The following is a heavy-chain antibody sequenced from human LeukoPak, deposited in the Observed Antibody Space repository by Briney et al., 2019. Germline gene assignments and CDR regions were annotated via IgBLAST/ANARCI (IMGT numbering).Heavy chain of an antibody. CDR1: GFSFSSYW. CDR2: INEDGSVK. J-gene: IGHJ6*02. CDR3: ARGLYGMDV. V-gene: IGHV3-7*05. Sequence: GGALRLSCAASGFSFSSYWLSCVRPVPGKGLEWVAHINEDGSVKNYADSVKGRFTISRDNSRNSLYLQMNSLRAEDTGVYFCARGLYGMDVWGQGTTVTVSS.